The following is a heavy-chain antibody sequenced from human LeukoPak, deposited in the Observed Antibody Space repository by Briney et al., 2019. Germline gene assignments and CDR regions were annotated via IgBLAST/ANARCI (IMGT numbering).Heavy chain of an antibody. J-gene: IGHJ4*02. V-gene: IGHV3-7*03. CDR1: GFTFSSYW. Sequence: LPGGSLRLSCAASGFTFSSYWMSWVRQAPGKGLEWVANIKRDGSEKYYMDSVKGRFTISRDNAKNSLYLQMNSLRAEDTAVYFCARGQTTMTNWGQGTLVTVSS. D-gene: IGHD4-17*01. CDR3: ARGQTTMTN. CDR2: IKRDGSEK.